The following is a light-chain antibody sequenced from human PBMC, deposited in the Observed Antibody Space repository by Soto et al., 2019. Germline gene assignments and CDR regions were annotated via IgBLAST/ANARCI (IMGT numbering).Light chain of an antibody. CDR1: QSVLRRSNSKNL. Sequence: DIVMTQSPGSLAVSLGETATINCKSSQSVLRRSNSKNLLAWHRQKAGQPPKVLIYWASSRESGVPDRFRGSGSETDFTLTITNVQADDVAVYYCQQYFTTPQTFGPGTKVEI. V-gene: IGKV4-1*01. CDR2: WAS. J-gene: IGKJ2*01. CDR3: QQYFTTPQT.